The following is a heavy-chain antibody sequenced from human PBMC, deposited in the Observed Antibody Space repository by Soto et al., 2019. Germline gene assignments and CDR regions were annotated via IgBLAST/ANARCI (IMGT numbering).Heavy chain of an antibody. CDR1: GGSFSTYF. J-gene: IGHJ4*02. CDR2: INQSGSS. D-gene: IGHD6-13*01. CDR3: ARERRVVGGYSSSWYDYFDS. V-gene: IGHV4-34*02. Sequence: QVQLQQWGAGLLKPSETLSLTCSVDGGSFSTYFWTWVRQPPGKGLEWIGEINQSGSSSYKPSLESRVSISVDTSKKPFSLKLSSVTAADTAVYYCARERRVVGGYSSSWYDYFDSWGQGTLVTVSS.